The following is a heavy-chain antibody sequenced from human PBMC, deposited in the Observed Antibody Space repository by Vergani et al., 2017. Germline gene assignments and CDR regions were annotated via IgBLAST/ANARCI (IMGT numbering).Heavy chain of an antibody. CDR3: ARDLDGDQGMDS. D-gene: IGHD4-17*01. J-gene: IGHJ4*02. CDR2: IYKTGRT. V-gene: IGHV4-30-2*01. Sequence: QLQLQESDSGLVKPSQTLSLTCIVSGADMGRDGYSWSWIRQPPGKGLDWIGNIYKTGRTFYNPSLKSRVSIPIDLSKRQYSLKMTSMTAADTAVYYCARDLDGDQGMDSWCQGTLVTVSS. CDR1: GADMGRDGYS.